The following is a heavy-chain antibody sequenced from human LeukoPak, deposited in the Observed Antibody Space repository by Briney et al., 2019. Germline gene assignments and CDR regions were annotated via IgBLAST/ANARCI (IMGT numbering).Heavy chain of an antibody. Sequence: GSLSLSCAASGFTFSSYGMHWVRPAPGKGMEWVAVISYDGSTKYYADSVKGQFTISRDNSKNTLYLQMDSLRAEDTAVYYCAKAAAGTEYYFEYWGQGTLVTVSS. D-gene: IGHD6-13*01. CDR3: AKAAAGTEYYFEY. CDR2: ISYDGSTK. V-gene: IGHV3-30*18. CDR1: GFTFSSYG. J-gene: IGHJ4*02.